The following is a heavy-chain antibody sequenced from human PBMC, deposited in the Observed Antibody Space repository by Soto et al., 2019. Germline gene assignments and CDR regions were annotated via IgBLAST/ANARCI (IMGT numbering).Heavy chain of an antibody. V-gene: IGHV1-69*10. CDR3: AEHAHLGDPSSFDAFDI. J-gene: IGHJ3*02. CDR2: IIPILGIA. CDR1: GGTFSSYA. D-gene: IGHD3-16*01. Sequence: ASVKVSCKASGGTFSSYAISWVRQVPGQGLEWMGGIIPILGIANYAQKFQARVTITADKSTSTAYMELSSLRSEDTAVYYCAEHAHLGDPSSFDAFDIWGQGTMVTVSS.